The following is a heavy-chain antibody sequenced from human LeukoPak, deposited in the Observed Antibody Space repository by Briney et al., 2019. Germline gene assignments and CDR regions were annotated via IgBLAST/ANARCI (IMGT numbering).Heavy chain of an antibody. D-gene: IGHD2-15*01. CDR3: AKDRLYGVGYCSGSSCLPGNFDY. CDR2: IRYDGSNK. CDR1: GFTFSSYG. Sequence: GGSLRLSCAASGFTFSSYGMHWVRQAPGKGLEWVAFIRYDGSNKYYADSVKGRFTISRDNSKNTLYLQMNSLRAEDTAVYYCAKDRLYGVGYCSGSSCLPGNFDYWGQGTLVTVSS. J-gene: IGHJ4*02. V-gene: IGHV3-30*02.